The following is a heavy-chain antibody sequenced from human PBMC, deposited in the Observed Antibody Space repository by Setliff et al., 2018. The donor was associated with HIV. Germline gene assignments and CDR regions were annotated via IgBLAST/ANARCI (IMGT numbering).Heavy chain of an antibody. Sequence: GGSLRLSCAPSGFRFSDYTMTWVRQAPGKGLEWIAYIDRGGGGFYYADSVKGRFTISRDNAKSSLFLQMNSLRAEDTAAYYCARDKTTGGAYPYFDSWGQGTLVTVSS. V-gene: IGHV3-48*01. D-gene: IGHD4-4*01. CDR1: GFRFSDYT. J-gene: IGHJ4*02. CDR2: IDRGGGGF. CDR3: ARDKTTGGAYPYFDS.